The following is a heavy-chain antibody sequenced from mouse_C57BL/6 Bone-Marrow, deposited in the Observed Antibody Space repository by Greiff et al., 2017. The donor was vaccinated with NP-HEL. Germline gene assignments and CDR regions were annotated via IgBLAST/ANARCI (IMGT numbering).Heavy chain of an antibody. Sequence: VQLKQSGPVLVKPGPSVKISCKASGFTFTDYYMHWVKQSHGKILAWLGLVYPYHGGTSYNQKFKGKATLTVDTSSSTAYMELNSLTSEDSAVYYCAKGAYGPHYYAMDYWGQGTSVTVSS. D-gene: IGHD1-1*01. CDR1: GFTFTDYY. J-gene: IGHJ4*01. CDR2: VYPYHGGT. V-gene: IGHV1-36*01. CDR3: AKGAYGPHYYAMDY.